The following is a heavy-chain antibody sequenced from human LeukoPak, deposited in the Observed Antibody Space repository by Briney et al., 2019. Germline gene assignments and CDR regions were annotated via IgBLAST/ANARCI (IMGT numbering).Heavy chain of an antibody. V-gene: IGHV3-21*01. Sequence: GGSLRLSCAASGFTFSGYSMNWLRLSPGKGLEWVSSISDTSRYIYYADSVKGRFIISRDNAENSLYLQMNSLRADDTAVYYCARGSVGYWFDPWGQGTLVTVSS. CDR2: ISDTSRYI. CDR3: ARGSVGYWFDP. J-gene: IGHJ5*02. CDR1: GFTFSGYS. D-gene: IGHD5/OR15-5a*01.